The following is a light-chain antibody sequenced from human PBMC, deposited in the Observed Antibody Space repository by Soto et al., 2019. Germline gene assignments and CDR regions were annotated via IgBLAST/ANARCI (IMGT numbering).Light chain of an antibody. J-gene: IGKJ4*01. CDR2: GAA. V-gene: IGKV1-39*01. CDR1: QSISIY. Sequence: DLQMTQSPSSLSASVGDRVTITCRAGQSISIYLNWYQQKPGRAPKLLIFGAATLHTGVPPRFSGRGSGKNFTPTISSLQPEDFATYYCQQSYTSLALTFGGGTKVEL. CDR3: QQSYTSLALT.